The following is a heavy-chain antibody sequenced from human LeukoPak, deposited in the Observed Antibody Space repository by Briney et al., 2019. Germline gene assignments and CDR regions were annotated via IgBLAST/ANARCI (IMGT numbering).Heavy chain of an antibody. D-gene: IGHD6-6*01. CDR3: ARDHWDSSSWTRY. CDR1: GGTFSSYA. V-gene: IGHV1-69*13. CDR2: IIPISGTA. Sequence: SVKVSCKASGGTFSSYAISWVRQAPGQGLERMGGIIPISGTANNAQKFQGRVTITADESTSTAYMELSSLRSEDTAVYYCARDHWDSSSWTRYWGQGTLVTVSS. J-gene: IGHJ4*02.